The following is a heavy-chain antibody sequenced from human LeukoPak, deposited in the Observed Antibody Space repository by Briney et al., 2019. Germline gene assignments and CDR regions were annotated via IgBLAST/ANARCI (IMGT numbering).Heavy chain of an antibody. CDR3: ARAHYYDSSGLDF. CDR1: GFTFSSYE. J-gene: IGHJ4*02. D-gene: IGHD3-22*01. Sequence: GGSPRLSCAATGFTFSSYEMNWVRQAPGKGLEWVSYISSSGSTIYYADSLKGRFTISRDNAKNSLCLQMNSLRAEDTAVYYCARAHYYDSSGLDFWGQGTLVTVSS. V-gene: IGHV3-48*03. CDR2: ISSSGSTI.